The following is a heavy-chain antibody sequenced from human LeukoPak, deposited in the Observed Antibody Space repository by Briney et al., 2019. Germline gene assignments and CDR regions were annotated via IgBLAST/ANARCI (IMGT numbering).Heavy chain of an antibody. CDR2: IYSGGST. CDR3: TKDHSPSGVLGATPF. V-gene: IGHV3-53*01. CDR1: GFTVSSNY. Sequence: PGGSLRLSCAASGFTVSSNYMSWVRQAPGKGLEWVSVIYSGGSTYYADSVKGRFTISRDNSKNTLYLQMNSLRAEDTAVYYCTKDHSPSGVLGATPFWGQGTLVTVSS. J-gene: IGHJ4*02. D-gene: IGHD1-26*01.